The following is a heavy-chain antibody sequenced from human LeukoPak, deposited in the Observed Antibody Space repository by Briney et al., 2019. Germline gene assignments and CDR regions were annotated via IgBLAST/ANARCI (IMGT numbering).Heavy chain of an antibody. CDR1: GFTFSSYA. J-gene: IGHJ4*02. D-gene: IGHD1-26*01. CDR3: AKRTLTPSESHSPLDY. V-gene: IGHV3-23*01. CDR2: ISGSGGTT. Sequence: PGGSLRLSCTASGFTFSSYAMSWVRQAPGKGPEWVSTISGSGGTTYCADSVKGRFTISRDNSRNTEYLQMNSLRAEDTAVYYCAKRTLTPSESHSPLDYWGQGTLVTVSS.